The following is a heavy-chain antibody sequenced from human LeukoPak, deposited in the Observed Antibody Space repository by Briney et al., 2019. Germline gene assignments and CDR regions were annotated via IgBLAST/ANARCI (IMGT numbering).Heavy chain of an antibody. Sequence: GGSLRLSCAASGFTFSRYSMNWGRQAPGKGLEWVSSISSSSRYIYSAESVKGRFTISRDNAKNSLYLRMNSLRAQDTAVYYCARANSYSSGWSAPSDYWGQETLVTVSS. CDR3: ARANSYSSGWSAPSDY. J-gene: IGHJ4*02. CDR1: GFTFSRYS. D-gene: IGHD6-19*01. CDR2: ISSSSRYI. V-gene: IGHV3-21*01.